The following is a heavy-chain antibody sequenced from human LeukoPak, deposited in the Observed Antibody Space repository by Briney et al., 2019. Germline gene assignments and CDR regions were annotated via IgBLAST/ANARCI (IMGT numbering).Heavy chain of an antibody. CDR2: ISYDGSNK. Sequence: PGGSLRLSCAASGFTFSSYAMHWVRQAPGKGLEWVAVISYDGSNKYYADSVKGRFTISRDNSKNTPYLQMNSLRAEDTAVYYCASGYCSGGSCYPRVYWGQGTLVTVSS. CDR1: GFTFSSYA. V-gene: IGHV3-30-3*01. CDR3: ASGYCSGGSCYPRVY. D-gene: IGHD2-15*01. J-gene: IGHJ4*02.